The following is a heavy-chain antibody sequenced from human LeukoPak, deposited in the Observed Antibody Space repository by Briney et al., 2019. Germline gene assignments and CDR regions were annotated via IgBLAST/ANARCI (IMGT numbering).Heavy chain of an antibody. Sequence: GVSLRLSCTASGFTFGDYAMSWVRQAPGKGLEWVGFIRSKAYGGTTEYAASVKGRFTISRDDSKSIAYLQMKSLKTEDTAVYYCTRDRSGSYRPTGDYWGQGTLVTVSS. CDR1: GFTFGDYA. V-gene: IGHV3-49*04. CDR3: TRDRSGSYRPTGDY. CDR2: IRSKAYGGTT. D-gene: IGHD1-26*01. J-gene: IGHJ4*02.